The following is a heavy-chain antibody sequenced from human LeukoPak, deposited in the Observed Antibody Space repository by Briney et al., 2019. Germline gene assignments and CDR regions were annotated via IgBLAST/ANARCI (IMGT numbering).Heavy chain of an antibody. CDR1: GGSISSSSYY. Sequence: SETLSLTCTVSGGSISSSSYYWGWIRQSPGKGLEWIGSMYYRGSTYYNPSLKSRVTLSVDTPKNQFSLKLSSVTAADTAVYYCARAGGCSTTSCDLDYWGQGTVVTVSS. V-gene: IGHV4-39*07. CDR2: MYYRGST. J-gene: IGHJ4*02. D-gene: IGHD2-2*01. CDR3: ARAGGCSTTSCDLDY.